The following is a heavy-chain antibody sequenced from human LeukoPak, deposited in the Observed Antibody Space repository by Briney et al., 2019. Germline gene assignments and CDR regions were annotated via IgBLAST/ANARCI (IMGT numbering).Heavy chain of an antibody. CDR1: GFTFSSYW. CDR2: INSDGSST. V-gene: IGHV3-74*01. J-gene: IGHJ4*02. CDR3: ARGSGWFYFDY. Sequence: GGSLRLSCAASGFTFSSYWMHWVRQAPGKGLVWVSRINSDGSSTSYADSVKGRFTISRDNAKNTLYLQMNSLRAEDMAVYYCARGSGWFYFDYWGQGTLVTVSS. D-gene: IGHD6-19*01.